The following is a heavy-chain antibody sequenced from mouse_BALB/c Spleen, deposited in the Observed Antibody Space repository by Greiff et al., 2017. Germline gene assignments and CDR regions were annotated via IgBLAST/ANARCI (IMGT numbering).Heavy chain of an antibody. Sequence: QVQLQQSGAELVKPGASVKLSCKASGYTFTSYYMYWVKQRPGQGLEWIGEINPSNGGTNFNEKFKSKATLTVDKSSSTAYMQLSSLTSEDSAVYYCTRLIPTVVAYYYAMDYWGQGTSVTVSA. D-gene: IGHD1-1*01. CDR2: INPSNGGT. CDR1: GYTFTSYY. V-gene: IGHV1S81*02. J-gene: IGHJ4*01. CDR3: TRLIPTVVAYYYAMDY.